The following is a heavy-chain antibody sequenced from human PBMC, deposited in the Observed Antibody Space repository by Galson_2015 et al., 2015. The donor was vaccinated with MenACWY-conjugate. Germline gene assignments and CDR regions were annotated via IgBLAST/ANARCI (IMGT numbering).Heavy chain of an antibody. CDR3: AREYGDYDY. CDR2: IYHSGRT. J-gene: IGHJ4*02. Sequence: ETLSLTCAVSGYSISSGYYWGWIRQPPGKGLEWIGSIYHSGRTYFNPTLKSRLTMSVDTSKNQFSLKLSSVTAADTAVYYCAREYGDYDYWGQGTLVTVSS. CDR1: GYSISSGYY. V-gene: IGHV4-38-2*02. D-gene: IGHD4-17*01.